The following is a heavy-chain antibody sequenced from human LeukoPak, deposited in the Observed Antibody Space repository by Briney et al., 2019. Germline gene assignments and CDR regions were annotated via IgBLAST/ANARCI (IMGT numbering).Heavy chain of an antibody. V-gene: IGHV3-9*01. D-gene: IGHD3-9*01. J-gene: IGHJ6*02. CDR3: AKENYNILTGYKGYGMDV. Sequence: PGGSLRLSCAASGFTFDDYAMHWVRQAPGKSLEWVSGINWNSGSIGYADSVKGRFTISRDNAKNSLYLQMNSLRAEDTALYYCAKENYNILTGYKGYGMDVWGQGTTVTVSS. CDR1: GFTFDDYA. CDR2: INWNSGSI.